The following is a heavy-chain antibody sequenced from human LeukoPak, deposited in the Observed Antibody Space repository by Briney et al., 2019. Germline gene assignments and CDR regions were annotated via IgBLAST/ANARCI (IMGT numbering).Heavy chain of an antibody. CDR2: INPYSGAT. D-gene: IGHD1-14*01. V-gene: IGHV1-2*02. CDR1: GYTFTDHY. J-gene: IGHJ4*02. CDR3: ARTPGAEST. Sequence: ASVKVSCKASGYTFTDHYMHWVRQAPGQGLEWMGWINPYSGATNYAQRFQDRVTMTRDTSISTAYMELSRLRSDDTAVYYCARTPGAESTRGQGTLVTVSS.